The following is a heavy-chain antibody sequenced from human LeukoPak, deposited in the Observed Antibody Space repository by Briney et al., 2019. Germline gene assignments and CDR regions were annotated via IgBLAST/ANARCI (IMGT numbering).Heavy chain of an antibody. CDR1: GGSISSSSYY. Sequence: PSETLSLTCTASGGSISSSSYYWGRIRQPPGKGLEWIGSIYYSGSTYYNPSLKSRVTISVDTSKNQFSLKLSSVTAADTAVYYCARTLQGEWLLPGHDYWGQGTLVTVSS. V-gene: IGHV4-39*07. J-gene: IGHJ4*02. D-gene: IGHD6-19*01. CDR3: ARTLQGEWLLPGHDY. CDR2: IYYSGST.